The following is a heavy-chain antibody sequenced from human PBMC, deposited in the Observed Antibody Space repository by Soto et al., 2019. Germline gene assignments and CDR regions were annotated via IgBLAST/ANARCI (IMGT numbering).Heavy chain of an antibody. D-gene: IGHD1-20*01. J-gene: IGHJ6*02. CDR2: IYHSGST. Sequence: SETLSLTCAVSGGSISSGGYSWSWIRQPTGKGLEWIGYIYHSGSTYYNPSLKSRVTISVDRSKNQFSLKLSSVTAADTAVYYCARAARYDPKNGMDVWGQGTTVTVSS. V-gene: IGHV4-30-2*01. CDR3: ARAARYDPKNGMDV. CDR1: GGSISSGGYS.